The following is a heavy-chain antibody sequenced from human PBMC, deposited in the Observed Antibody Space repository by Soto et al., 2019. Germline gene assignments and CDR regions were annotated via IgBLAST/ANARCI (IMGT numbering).Heavy chain of an antibody. CDR1: GFSLSTSGVG. V-gene: IGHV2-5*02. Sequence: QITLEESGPTLVKPTQTLTLTCTFSGFSLSTSGVGVGWIRQHPGEALEWLTLIYWDDDKRYSPSLNTMLNITKDTSKNQVVLTITNMDPVDTATYYCARYYFGSGLYFFDYWGQGNLVTLSS. D-gene: IGHD3-10*01. CDR2: IYWDDDK. J-gene: IGHJ4*02. CDR3: ARYYFGSGLYFFDY.